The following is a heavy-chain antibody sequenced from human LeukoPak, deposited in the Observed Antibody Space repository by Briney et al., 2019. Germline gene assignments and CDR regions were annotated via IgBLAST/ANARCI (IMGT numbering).Heavy chain of an antibody. D-gene: IGHD5/OR15-5a*01. CDR1: GFTFSSYD. CDR2: IGTAGDT. CDR3: IRGGIQVSGIDAFDI. J-gene: IGHJ3*02. Sequence: GGSLRLSCAASGFTFSSYDFHWVRQATGKGLEWVSGIGTAGDTYYLGSVKGRFTISRENAKNSMHLQMNSLKDGDTAVYYCIRGGIQVSGIDAFDIWGQGTVVTVSS. V-gene: IGHV3-13*01.